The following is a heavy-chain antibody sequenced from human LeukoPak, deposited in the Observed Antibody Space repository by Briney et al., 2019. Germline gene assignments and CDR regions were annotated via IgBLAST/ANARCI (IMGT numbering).Heavy chain of an antibody. J-gene: IGHJ4*02. D-gene: IGHD3-16*01. Sequence: SETLSLTCTISGSSISSYYWSWIRQPPGKGLEWIGCIYYTGSTNYNPSLKSRVTISLDTYKNQFSLKLSSVTAADTAVYYCVRSGGGGSGYWGQGTLDTVSS. V-gene: IGHV4-59*01. CDR1: GSSISSYY. CDR2: IYYTGST. CDR3: VRSGGGGSGY.